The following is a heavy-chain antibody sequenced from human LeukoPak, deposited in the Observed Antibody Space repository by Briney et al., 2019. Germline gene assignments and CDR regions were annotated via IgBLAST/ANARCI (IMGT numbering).Heavy chain of an antibody. J-gene: IGHJ5*02. CDR1: GGSISSYY. CDR3: ARDSGTTGEVKFDP. Sequence: SETLSLTCTVSGGSISSYYWSWIRQPAGKGLEWIGRIYTSGSITYNPSLKSRVSMSVDTSRNQFSLKLSSVTAADTAVYYCARDSGTTGEVKFDPWGQGTLVTVSS. CDR2: IYTSGSI. D-gene: IGHD3-10*01. V-gene: IGHV4-4*07.